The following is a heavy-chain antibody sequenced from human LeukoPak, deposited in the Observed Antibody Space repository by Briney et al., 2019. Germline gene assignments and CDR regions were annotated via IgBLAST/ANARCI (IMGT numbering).Heavy chain of an antibody. D-gene: IGHD2-15*01. CDR1: GYTFTSYG. CDR3: AREGYCSGGSCYSGVPDY. J-gene: IGHJ4*02. Sequence: APVKVSCKASGYTFTSYGISWVRQAPGQGLEWMGWISAYNGNTNYAQKLQGRVTMTTDTSTSTAYMELRSLRSDDTAVYYCAREGYCSGGSCYSGVPDYWGQGTLVTVSS. CDR2: ISAYNGNT. V-gene: IGHV1-18*01.